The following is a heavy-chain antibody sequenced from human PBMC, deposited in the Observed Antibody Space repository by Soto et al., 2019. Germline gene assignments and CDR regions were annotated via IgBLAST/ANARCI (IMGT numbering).Heavy chain of an antibody. CDR3: TRESTQWLVRTVWFDP. D-gene: IGHD6-19*01. J-gene: IGHJ5*02. CDR2: IRSKAYGGTT. Sequence: GGSLRLSCTASGFTFGDYAMSWFRQAPGKGLEWVGFIRSKAYGGTTEYAASVKGRFTISRDDSKSIAYLQMNSLKTEDTAVYYCTRESTQWLVRTVWFDPWGQGTLVTVSS. V-gene: IGHV3-49*03. CDR1: GFTFGDYA.